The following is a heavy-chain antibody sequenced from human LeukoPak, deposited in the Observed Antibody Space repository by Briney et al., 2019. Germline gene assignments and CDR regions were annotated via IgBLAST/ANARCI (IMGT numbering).Heavy chain of an antibody. Sequence: SETLSLTCTVSGGSISSSSYYWGWIRQPPGKGLEWIGYIYYSGSTYYNPSLKSRVTISVDTSKNQFSLKLSSVTAADTAVYYCAAGNYFDYWGQGTLVTVSS. CDR3: AAGNYFDY. CDR2: IYYSGST. CDR1: GGSISSSSYY. V-gene: IGHV4-31*03. J-gene: IGHJ4*02.